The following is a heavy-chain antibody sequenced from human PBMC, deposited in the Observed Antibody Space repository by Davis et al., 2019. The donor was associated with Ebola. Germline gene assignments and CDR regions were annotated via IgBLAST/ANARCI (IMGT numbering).Heavy chain of an antibody. V-gene: IGHV1-69*13. CDR1: GGTFSSYA. Sequence: SVKVSCKASGGTFSSYAISWVRQAPGQGLEWMGGIIPIFGTANYAQKFQGRVTITADESTSTAYMELSSLRSEDTAVYYCATTERAYCSGGSCYSGVFDFWGQGTLVTVSS. CDR3: ATTERAYCSGGSCYSGVFDF. J-gene: IGHJ4*02. D-gene: IGHD2-15*01. CDR2: IIPIFGTA.